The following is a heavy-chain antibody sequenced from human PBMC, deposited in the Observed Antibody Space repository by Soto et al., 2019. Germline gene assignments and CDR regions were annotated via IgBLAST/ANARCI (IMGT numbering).Heavy chain of an antibody. J-gene: IGHJ6*02. D-gene: IGHD4-17*01. V-gene: IGHV3-23*01. CDR3: AKEGGPTTRYAIYSYGMDV. CDR2: ISGSGGST. Sequence: GGSLRLSCAASGFTFSSYAMSWVRQAPGKGLEWVSAISGSGGSTYYADSVKGRFTISRDNSKNTLYLQMNSLRAEDTAVYYCAKEGGPTTRYAIYSYGMDVRGQGPTVTASS. CDR1: GFTFSSYA.